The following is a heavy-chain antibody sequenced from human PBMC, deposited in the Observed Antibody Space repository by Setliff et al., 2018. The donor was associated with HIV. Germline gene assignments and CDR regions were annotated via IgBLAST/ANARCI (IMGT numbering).Heavy chain of an antibody. J-gene: IGHJ4*02. D-gene: IGHD2-21*02. Sequence: SLTCTVSGGSISSGTYYWGWIRQPPGKGLEWIGTIHYTGNTYHNPSLKSRVTISVEASKNQISLKLTAVTAADSAVYYCAREGDGIDFWGQGTLVTVSS. CDR3: AREGDGIDF. CDR2: IHYTGNT. V-gene: IGHV4-39*02. CDR1: GGSISSGTYY.